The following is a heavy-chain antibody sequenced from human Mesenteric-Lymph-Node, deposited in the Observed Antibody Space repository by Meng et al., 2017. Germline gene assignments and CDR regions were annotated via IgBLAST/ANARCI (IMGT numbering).Heavy chain of an antibody. Sequence: GSLRLSCTVSGGSISSSSYYWGWIRQPPGKGLEWIGSIYYSGSTYYNPSLKSRVTISVDTSKNQFSLKLSSVTAADTAVYYCVRAVYYYDSSGYNDAFDIWGQGTMVTVSS. V-gene: IGHV4-39*07. J-gene: IGHJ3*02. CDR1: GGSISSSSYY. D-gene: IGHD3-22*01. CDR3: VRAVYYYDSSGYNDAFDI. CDR2: IYYSGST.